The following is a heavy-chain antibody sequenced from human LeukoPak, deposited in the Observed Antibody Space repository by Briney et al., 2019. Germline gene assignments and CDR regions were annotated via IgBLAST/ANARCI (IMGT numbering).Heavy chain of an antibody. CDR3: ARLGSSSWYDWFDP. D-gene: IGHD6-13*01. CDR2: INYNGGSI. CDR1: GLTFSRSS. V-gene: IGHV3-20*04. Sequence: GGSLRLSCAASGLTFSRSSMNWVRQAPGKGLEWVSGINYNGGSIGYADSVKGRFTISRDNANNSLYLQMNSLRAEDTALYYCARLGSSSWYDWFDPWGQGTLVTVSS. J-gene: IGHJ5*02.